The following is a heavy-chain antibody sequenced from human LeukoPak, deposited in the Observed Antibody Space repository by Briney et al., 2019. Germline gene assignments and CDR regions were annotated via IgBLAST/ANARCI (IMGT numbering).Heavy chain of an antibody. J-gene: IGHJ4*02. Sequence: ASVKVSCKASGGTFSSYSIRWVRQAPGQGLEWMGGIIPIFGTASYAQKFQGRVTITTDESTSTAYMELSSLRSEDTAVYYCARGGRGYSPIYSYWGQGTLVTVSS. CDR2: IIPIFGTA. CDR1: GGTFSSYS. V-gene: IGHV1-69*05. CDR3: ARGGRGYSPIYSY. D-gene: IGHD5-18*01.